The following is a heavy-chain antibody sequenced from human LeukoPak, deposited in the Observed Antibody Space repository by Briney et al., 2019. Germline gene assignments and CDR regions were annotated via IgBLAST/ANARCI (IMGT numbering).Heavy chain of an antibody. CDR1: GCSLSSYY. J-gene: IGHJ4*02. V-gene: IGHV4-59*01. CDR3: ARGVWFGEL. D-gene: IGHD3-10*01. CDR2: IYYSGST. Sequence: KPSGTLSLTCTGSGCSLSSYYWSWIRQPPGKGLEWIGYIYYSGSTNYNPPLKSRVTISVDTSKNQFSLKLRSVTAADTAVYYCARGVWFGELWGQGTLVTVSS.